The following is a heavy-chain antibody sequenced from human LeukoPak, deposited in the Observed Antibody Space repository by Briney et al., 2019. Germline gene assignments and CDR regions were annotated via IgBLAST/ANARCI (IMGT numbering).Heavy chain of an antibody. V-gene: IGHV3-21*01. J-gene: IGHJ4*02. D-gene: IGHD3-10*01. CDR2: MSVSSGVI. CDR1: GFTFCFYS. Sequence: PGGSLRLSCAASGFTFCFYSMNWVRQAPGKGLECVSSMSVSSGVIYYADSVKGRFTVSRDNAKNSLYLQMNSLRAEDTAVYYCAREFGGSASGAGYWGQGTLVTVSS. CDR3: AREFGGSASGAGY.